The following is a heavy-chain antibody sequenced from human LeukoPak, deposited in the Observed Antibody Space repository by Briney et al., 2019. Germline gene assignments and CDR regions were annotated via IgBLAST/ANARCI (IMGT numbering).Heavy chain of an antibody. CDR3: ASLYCSGGSCYSGAFDI. V-gene: IGHV4-39*07. D-gene: IGHD2-15*01. CDR1: GGSISSSSYY. J-gene: IGHJ3*02. Sequence: SETLSLTCTVSGGSISSSSYYWGWIRQPPGKGLEWIGSIYYSGSTYYNPSLKSRVTISVDTSKNQFSLKLSSVTAADTAVYYCASLYCSGGSCYSGAFDIWGQGTMVTVSS. CDR2: IYYSGST.